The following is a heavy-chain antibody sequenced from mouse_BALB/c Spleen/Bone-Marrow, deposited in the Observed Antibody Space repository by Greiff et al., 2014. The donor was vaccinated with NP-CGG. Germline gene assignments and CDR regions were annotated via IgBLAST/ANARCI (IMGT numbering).Heavy chain of an antibody. J-gene: IGHJ1*01. V-gene: IGHV5-17*02. D-gene: IGHD4-1*01. Sequence: DVKLVESGGGLVRPGGSRKLSCAASGFTFSSFGMHWVRQAPEKGLEWVAYISSGSTAICYADTVKGRFTISRDNPKNTLFLQMTSLRSEDTAMYYCARGGNWDDFDVWGAGTTVTVSS. CDR1: GFTFSSFG. CDR3: ARGGNWDDFDV. CDR2: ISSGSTAI.